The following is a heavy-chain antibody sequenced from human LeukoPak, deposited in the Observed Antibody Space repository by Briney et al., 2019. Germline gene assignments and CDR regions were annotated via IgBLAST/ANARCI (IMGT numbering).Heavy chain of an antibody. V-gene: IGHV3-30*18. Sequence: QPGGSLRLSCVASGFTFTGHSMHWVRQAPGKGLEWVAFLSYDETNEYYADSVRGRFTVSRDNSKNTLYLQMNSLRAEDTAVYYCAKEGGSYYPFDYWGQGTLVTVSS. CDR1: GFTFTGHS. CDR3: AKEGGSYYPFDY. D-gene: IGHD1-26*01. J-gene: IGHJ4*02. CDR2: LSYDETNE.